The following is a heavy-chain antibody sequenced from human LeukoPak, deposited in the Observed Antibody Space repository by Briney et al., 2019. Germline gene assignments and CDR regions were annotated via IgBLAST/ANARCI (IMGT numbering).Heavy chain of an antibody. V-gene: IGHV3-74*01. J-gene: IGHJ4*02. D-gene: IGHD3-22*01. CDR3: AKAPVVVIHSNSRFFDY. CDR2: INSDGSST. CDR1: GFTFSSYW. Sequence: GGSLRLSCAASGFTFSSYWMHWVRQAPGKGLVWVSRINSDGSSTSYADSVKGRFTISRDNSKNTLYLQMNSLRAEDTAVYYCAKAPVVVIHSNSRFFDYWGQGTLVTVSS.